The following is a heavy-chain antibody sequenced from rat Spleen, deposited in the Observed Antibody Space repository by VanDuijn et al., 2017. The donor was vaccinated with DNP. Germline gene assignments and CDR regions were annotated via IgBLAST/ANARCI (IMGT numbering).Heavy chain of an antibody. Sequence: EVQLVESGGGLVQPGRSMKLSCAVSGFTFSNYYLAWVRQAPTKGLEWVASINTVGGTTTYYRDSVKGRFTVSRVKAEATLYLQMDSLRSEDTATYYCSTLNYYASLSGYFDYWGQGVMVTVSS. CDR2: INTVGGTTT. V-gene: IGHV5-25*01. J-gene: IGHJ2*01. D-gene: IGHD1-12*01. CDR1: GFTFSNYY. CDR3: STLNYYASLSGYFDY.